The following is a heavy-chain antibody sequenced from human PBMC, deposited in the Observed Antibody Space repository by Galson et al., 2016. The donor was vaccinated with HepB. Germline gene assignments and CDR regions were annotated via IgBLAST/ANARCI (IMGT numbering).Heavy chain of an antibody. CDR3: ARPHYIDGSGYYSIRLGVFDV. J-gene: IGHJ3*01. D-gene: IGHD3-22*01. Sequence: SLRLSCAASGFTFSHAWMSWFRQAPGRGPEWVGFIRSKPFGETTEYAASVKGRFSISRDDSKSIAYLQLNSLRTDDTAVYYCARPHYIDGSGYYSIRLGVFDVWGQGTMVTVCS. V-gene: IGHV3-49*03. CDR1: GFTFSHAW. CDR2: IRSKPFGETT.